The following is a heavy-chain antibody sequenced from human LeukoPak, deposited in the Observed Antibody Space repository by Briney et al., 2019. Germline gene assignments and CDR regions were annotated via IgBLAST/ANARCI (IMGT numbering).Heavy chain of an antibody. CDR3: TRDRGIVVVNAFDY. CDR2: IRSKAYGGTT. D-gene: IGHD3-22*01. Sequence: PGGSLRLSCTASGFTFGDYAMSWFRQAPGKGLEWVGFIRSKAYGGTTEYAASVKGRFTISRDDSKSIAYLQMNSLKTEDTAVYYCTRDRGIVVVNAFDYWGQGTLVTVSS. CDR1: GFTFGDYA. V-gene: IGHV3-49*03. J-gene: IGHJ4*02.